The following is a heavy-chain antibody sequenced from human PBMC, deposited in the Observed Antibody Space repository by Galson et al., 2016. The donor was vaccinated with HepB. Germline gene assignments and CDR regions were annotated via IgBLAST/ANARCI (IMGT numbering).Heavy chain of an antibody. CDR1: GFTFNDYY. CDR2: ISGGGEYK. V-gene: IGHV3-11*01. CDR3: ARDETGDYYYGIDV. J-gene: IGHJ6*02. Sequence: SLRLSCAASGFTFNDYYINWIRQAPGKGLEWVSYISGGGEYKSYADSVKGRFTISRDNAKNSVYLQMNSLRAEDTGVYFCARDETGDYYYGIDVRGQGTTVTVSS.